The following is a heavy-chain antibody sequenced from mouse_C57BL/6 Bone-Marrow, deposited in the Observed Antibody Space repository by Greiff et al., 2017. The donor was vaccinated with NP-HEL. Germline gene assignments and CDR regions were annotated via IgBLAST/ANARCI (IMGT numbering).Heavy chain of an antibody. Sequence: VQLQQSGAELVRPGASVTLSCKASGYTFTDYEMHWVKQTPVHGLEWIGAIDPETGGTAYNQKFKGKAILTADKSSSTAYMELRSLTSEDSAVYYCARPDCYGSGCFAYWGQGTPLTVSS. CDR3: ARPDCYGSGCFAY. CDR2: IDPETGGT. CDR1: GYTFTDYE. V-gene: IGHV1-15*01. J-gene: IGHJ2*01. D-gene: IGHD1-1*01.